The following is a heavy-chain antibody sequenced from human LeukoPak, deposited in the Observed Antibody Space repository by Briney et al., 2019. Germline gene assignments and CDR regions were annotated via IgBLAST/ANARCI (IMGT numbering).Heavy chain of an antibody. V-gene: IGHV1-46*01. D-gene: IGHD2-15*01. Sequence: GASVKVSCKASGYTFTRYFIHWVRQAPGRGLEWMGTINPSGGSTGYAQKFQGRVTMTRDTSTSTVYMELSSLRSEDTAVYYCAREGGGGIDIEPSFDYWGQGTPVTVSS. CDR3: AREGGGGIDIEPSFDY. CDR1: GYTFTRYF. CDR2: INPSGGST. J-gene: IGHJ4*02.